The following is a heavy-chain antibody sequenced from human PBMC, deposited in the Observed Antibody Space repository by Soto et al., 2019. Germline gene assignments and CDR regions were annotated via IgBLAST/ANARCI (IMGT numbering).Heavy chain of an antibody. CDR1: GFTFSSYS. J-gene: IGHJ1*01. CDR2: ISSSSSTI. Sequence: GGSLRLSCAASGFTFSSYSMNWVRQAPGKGLEWVSYISSSSSTIYYADSVKGRFTISRDNAKNSLYLQMNSLRAEDTAVYYCARGVPGAIGYFQYWGQGTLVTVSS. D-gene: IGHD2-2*02. CDR3: ARGVPGAIGYFQY. V-gene: IGHV3-48*01.